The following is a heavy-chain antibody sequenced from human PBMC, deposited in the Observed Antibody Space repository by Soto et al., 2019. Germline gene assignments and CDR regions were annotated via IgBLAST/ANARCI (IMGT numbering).Heavy chain of an antibody. CDR2: IIPIFGTA. Sequence: ASVKVSCKASGGTFSSYAISWVRQAPGQGLEWMGGIIPIFGTANYAQKFQGRVTITADKSTSTAYMELSSLRSEDTAVYYCARDRSDVVVVAATNWFDPWGQGTLVTVSS. V-gene: IGHV1-69*06. CDR1: GGTFSSYA. D-gene: IGHD2-15*01. J-gene: IGHJ5*02. CDR3: ARDRSDVVVVAATNWFDP.